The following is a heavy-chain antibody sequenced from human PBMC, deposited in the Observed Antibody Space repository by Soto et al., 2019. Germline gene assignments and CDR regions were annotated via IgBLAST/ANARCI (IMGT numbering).Heavy chain of an antibody. CDR2: ISYDGSNK. Sequence: PGGSLRISCAASGFTFSSYGMPWARQAPGKGLEWVAVISYDGSNKYYADSVKGRFTISRDNSKNTLYLQMNSLRAEDTAVYYSAKEYSGYDNFDYWGQGTLVTVSS. D-gene: IGHD5-12*01. V-gene: IGHV3-30*18. J-gene: IGHJ4*02. CDR3: AKEYSGYDNFDY. CDR1: GFTFSSYG.